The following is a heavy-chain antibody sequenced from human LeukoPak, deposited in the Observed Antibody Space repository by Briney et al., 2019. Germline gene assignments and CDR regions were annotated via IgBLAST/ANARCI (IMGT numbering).Heavy chain of an antibody. Sequence: GGSLRLSCAASGFTFSSYWMHWVRQAPGKGLVWASRTNHDGSNTNYADSVKGRFAISRDNAKNTLHLQMNSLRAEDTAVYYCARDFTVGGMFDYWGQGILVTVSS. J-gene: IGHJ4*02. CDR2: TNHDGSNT. V-gene: IGHV3-74*01. CDR3: ARDFTVGGMFDY. D-gene: IGHD4-17*01. CDR1: GFTFSSYW.